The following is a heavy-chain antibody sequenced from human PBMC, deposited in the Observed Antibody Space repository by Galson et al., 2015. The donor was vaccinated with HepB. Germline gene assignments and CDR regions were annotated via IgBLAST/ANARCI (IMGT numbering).Heavy chain of an antibody. J-gene: IGHJ4*02. D-gene: IGHD7-27*01. CDR2: ISGTDSST. CDR3: ARDTLTGDGHLDY. Sequence: SLRLSCAASGFSFSSYAMTWVRQAPGKGLEWVSVISGTDSSTYYADSVKGRFTISRDNSMNTLYLQMNRLRAEDTALYYCARDTLTGDGHLDYWGQGTLVTVSS. V-gene: IGHV3-23*01. CDR1: GFSFSSYA.